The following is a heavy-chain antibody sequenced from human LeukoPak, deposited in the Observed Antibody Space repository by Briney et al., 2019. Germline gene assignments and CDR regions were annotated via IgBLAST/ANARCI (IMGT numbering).Heavy chain of an antibody. V-gene: IGHV7-4-1*02. Sequence: GSSVKVSCKASGGTFSSYAISWVRQAPGQGLEWLGWINTNTGHPTYAQGFRGRFVLSLDTSVSTAYLQISSLKTEDSAVYYRARDDPESGHFDYWGQGTLVTVSS. CDR1: GGTFSSYA. CDR3: ARDDPESGHFDY. CDR2: INTNTGHP. D-gene: IGHD3-10*01. J-gene: IGHJ4*02.